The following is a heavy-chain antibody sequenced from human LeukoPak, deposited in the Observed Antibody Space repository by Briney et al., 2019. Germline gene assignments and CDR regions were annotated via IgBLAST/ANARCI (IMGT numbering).Heavy chain of an antibody. Sequence: VKISFKASGYTFTDYNMHWVQQAPGKGIAWMGRIEAEDGQVIYGETFRGRVTISADTSEDTIHMELTSLTSADTAMYFCARVTGLLQLDYWGQGTLVTVSS. CDR1: GYTFTDYN. CDR2: IEAEDGQV. CDR3: ARVTGLLQLDY. V-gene: IGHV1-69-2*01. D-gene: IGHD1-26*01. J-gene: IGHJ4*02.